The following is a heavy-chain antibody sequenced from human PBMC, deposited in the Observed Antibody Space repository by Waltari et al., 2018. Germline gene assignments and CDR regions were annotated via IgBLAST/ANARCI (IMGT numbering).Heavy chain of an antibody. CDR2: IYHSGST. V-gene: IGHV4-38-2*01. J-gene: IGHJ6*03. CDR1: GYSISSGYY. D-gene: IGHD1-26*01. Sequence: QVQLQESGPGLGKPSETLSLTCAVSGYSISSGYYWGWIRQRPGKGLEWIGSIYHSGSTYYNPSLKSRVTISVDTSKNQFSLKLSSVTAADTAVYYCASGTLGSSGSDGEGYMDVWGKGTTVTVSS. CDR3: ASGTLGSSGSDGEGYMDV.